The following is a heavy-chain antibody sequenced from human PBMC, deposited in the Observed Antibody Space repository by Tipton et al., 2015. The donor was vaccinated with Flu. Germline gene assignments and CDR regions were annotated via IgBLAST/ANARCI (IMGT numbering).Heavy chain of an antibody. Sequence: SLRLSCAASGFTFNSFTMTWVRQAPGKGLEWVANINQDGAKKYYVDSVKGRFTISRDNAKNSVYLQMNSLRAEDTALYYCVRAIAAGDSYWGQGALITVSS. CDR2: INQDGAKK. V-gene: IGHV3-7*03. D-gene: IGHD6-13*01. J-gene: IGHJ4*02. CDR1: GFTFNSFT. CDR3: VRAIAAGDSY.